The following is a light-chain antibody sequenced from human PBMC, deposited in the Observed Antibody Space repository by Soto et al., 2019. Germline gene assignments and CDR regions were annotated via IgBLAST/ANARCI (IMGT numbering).Light chain of an antibody. J-gene: IGKJ1*01. CDR3: QKYNTAPLT. Sequence: DIQMTQSPSSLSASVGDRVTLTCRASQGISNYLAWYQQKPGKLPTLLIYDASTLQSGVPSRFSGSGSGTDFTLTISSLQPADVATYYCQKYNTAPLTFGQGTKVEIK. CDR2: DAS. CDR1: QGISNY. V-gene: IGKV1-27*01.